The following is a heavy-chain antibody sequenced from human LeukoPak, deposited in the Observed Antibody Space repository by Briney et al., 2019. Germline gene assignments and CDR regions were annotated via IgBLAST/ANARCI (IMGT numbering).Heavy chain of an antibody. J-gene: IGHJ4*01. CDR2: INPNSGAT. V-gene: IGHV1-2*02. Sequence: ASVKVSCKASGYSLTDYYLHWVRQAPGQGLKWMGWINPNSGATHYAQSFQARVTMTRDTSIASSYMELTGLESDDTAVYYCARGRRILGGPENAGDFFDFWGQGSLVTVSS. CDR3: ARGRRILGGPENAGDFFDF. D-gene: IGHD3-16*01. CDR1: GYSLTDYY.